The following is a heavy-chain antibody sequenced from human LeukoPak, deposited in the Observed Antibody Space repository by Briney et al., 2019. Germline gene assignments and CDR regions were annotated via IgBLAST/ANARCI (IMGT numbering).Heavy chain of an antibody. CDR1: GGSISSYY. J-gene: IGHJ4*02. CDR3: ASAVYGDYVDY. Sequence: SETLSLTCTVSGGSISSYYWSWIRQPPGKGLEGIGYIYYSGSTNYNPSLKSRVTISVDTSKNQFSLKLSSVTAADTAVYYCASAVYGDYVDYWGQGTLVTVSS. V-gene: IGHV4-59*01. D-gene: IGHD4-17*01. CDR2: IYYSGST.